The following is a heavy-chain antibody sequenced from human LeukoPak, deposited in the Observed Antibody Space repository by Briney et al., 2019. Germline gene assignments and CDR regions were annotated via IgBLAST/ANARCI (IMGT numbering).Heavy chain of an antibody. CDR2: IIPIFGTA. Sequence: SVKVSCKASGGTFSSYAISWVRQAPGQGLEWMGRIIPIFGTANYAQKFQGRVTITTDESTSTAYMELSSLRSEDTAVYYCARRYRGGALVCWFDPWGQGTLVTVSA. D-gene: IGHD2-21*01. CDR1: GGTFSSYA. CDR3: ARRYRGGALVCWFDP. J-gene: IGHJ5*02. V-gene: IGHV1-69*05.